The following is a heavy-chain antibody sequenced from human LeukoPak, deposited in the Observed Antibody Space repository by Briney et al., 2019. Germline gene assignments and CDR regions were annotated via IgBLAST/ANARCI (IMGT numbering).Heavy chain of an antibody. J-gene: IGHJ3*02. D-gene: IGHD3-22*01. CDR3: VVITTRGFDI. V-gene: IGHV3-7*01. Sequence: GGSLRLSWAAAGFTFSSFWMSWVRQAPGNGLEWVANIKQDGSEKYYVNSVKGRFTISRDNAKNSLYLQMNSLRAEDTAVYYSVVITTRGFDIWGQGTMVTVSS. CDR1: GFTFSSFW. CDR2: IKQDGSEK.